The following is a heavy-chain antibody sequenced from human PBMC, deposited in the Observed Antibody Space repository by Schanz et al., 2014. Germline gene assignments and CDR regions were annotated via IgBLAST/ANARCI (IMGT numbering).Heavy chain of an antibody. D-gene: IGHD6-6*01. Sequence: VRLVESGGDLVQPGGSLRLSCAASGFTFSDYYMNWIRQAPGKGLEWVSYISNSGYTIYYADSVKGRFTISRDNARNSLYRQMNSLRAEDTAVYYWARAPPPYSSSPYYWYYGMDVWGQGTTVTVSS. CDR1: GFTFSDYY. CDR3: ARAPPPYSSSPYYWYYGMDV. CDR2: ISNSGYTI. J-gene: IGHJ6*02. V-gene: IGHV3-11*01.